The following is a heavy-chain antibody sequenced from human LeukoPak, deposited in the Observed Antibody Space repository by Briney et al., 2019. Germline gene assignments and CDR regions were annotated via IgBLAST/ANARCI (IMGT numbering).Heavy chain of an antibody. J-gene: IGHJ3*02. V-gene: IGHV4-59*01. CDR3: ARDSPYSDYLIGGAFNI. D-gene: IGHD4-11*01. CDR2: IYYSGST. Sequence: SETLSLTCTVSGGSISSYYWSWIRQPPGKGLEWIGYIYYSGSTNYNPSLKSQVTISVDTSKNQFSLKLSSVTAADTAVYYCARDSPYSDYLIGGAFNIWGQGTMVTVSS. CDR1: GGSISSYY.